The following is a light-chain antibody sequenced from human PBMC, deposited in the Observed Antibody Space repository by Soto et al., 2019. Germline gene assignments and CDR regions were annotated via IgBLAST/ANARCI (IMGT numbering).Light chain of an antibody. Sequence: ETVMTQAAVTLSVYAGERATHSCRASQSVSSNLAWYQQKPGQPPRLLIYGASTRVTGIPARFSGSGSGTEFNLTITSLQSEDFALYSCQQYAKWPWTFGQGTKVDI. J-gene: IGKJ1*01. CDR3: QQYAKWPWT. V-gene: IGKV3-15*01. CDR2: GAS. CDR1: QSVSSN.